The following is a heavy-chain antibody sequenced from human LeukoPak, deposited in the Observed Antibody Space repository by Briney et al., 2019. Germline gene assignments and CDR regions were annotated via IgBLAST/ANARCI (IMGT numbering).Heavy chain of an antibody. D-gene: IGHD6-19*01. V-gene: IGHV3-21*01. Sequence: GGSLRLSCAASGFSISSVSMNWVRQAPGKGLEWVSSISSSSSYIYYADSVKGRFTISRDNAKNSLYLQMNSLRAEDTAVYYCAREMSAVAGRTGSFDYWGQGTLVTVSS. J-gene: IGHJ4*02. CDR2: ISSSSSYI. CDR3: AREMSAVAGRTGSFDY. CDR1: GFSISSVS.